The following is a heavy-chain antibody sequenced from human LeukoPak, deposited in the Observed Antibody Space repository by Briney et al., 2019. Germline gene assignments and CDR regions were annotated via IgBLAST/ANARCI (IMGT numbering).Heavy chain of an antibody. J-gene: IGHJ6*03. CDR1: GYTFTSYD. CDR2: MNPNSGST. D-gene: IGHD6-13*01. CDR3: ATENFSAAAGTPGYYYMDV. Sequence: ASVKVSCKASGYTFTSYDINWMRQAPGQGLEWVGWMNPNSGSTGYAQTFQGKLTMTRNTSIKTAYMELSSLRSEDTAVYYYATENFSAAAGTPGYYYMDVWGKGTTVTISS. V-gene: IGHV1-8*01.